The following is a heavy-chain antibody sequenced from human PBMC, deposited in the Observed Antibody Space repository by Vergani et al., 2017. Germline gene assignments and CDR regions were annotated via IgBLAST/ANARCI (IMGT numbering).Heavy chain of an antibody. V-gene: IGHV3-33*01. CDR2: TWYDGNNK. CDR3: ARDLRLLYNRFEP. Sequence: QVQLVESGGGVVQPGGSLRLSCAASGFTFNQYGMHWVRQAPGKGLEWVAVTWYDGNNKQYADSVKGRFTISRDNSKSTMYLQMNSLRDEDTGVYYYARDLRLLYNRFEPWGQGTMGTDPS. D-gene: IGHD1-14*01. J-gene: IGHJ5*02. CDR1: GFTFNQYG.